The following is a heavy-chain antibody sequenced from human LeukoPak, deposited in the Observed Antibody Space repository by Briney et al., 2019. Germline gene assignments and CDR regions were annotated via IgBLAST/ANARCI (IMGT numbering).Heavy chain of an antibody. CDR1: GFTFSRFW. Sequence: GGSLRLSCAASGFTFSRFWMHWVRQAPGKGLEWVAVIWYDGRNKYYTDSVKGRFSISRDNSKNTIYLQMNTLRAEDTAIYYCARDRRYGYDWSFDFWGQGTLVTVSS. V-gene: IGHV3-33*08. CDR2: IWYDGRNK. CDR3: ARDRRYGYDWSFDF. J-gene: IGHJ4*02. D-gene: IGHD5-12*01.